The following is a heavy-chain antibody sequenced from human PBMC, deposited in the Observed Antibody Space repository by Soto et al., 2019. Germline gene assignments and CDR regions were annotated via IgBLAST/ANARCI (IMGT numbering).Heavy chain of an antibody. Sequence: QVQLVQSGAEVKKPGSSVKVSCKASGGTFSSYTISWVRQAPGQGLEWMGRIIPILGIANYAQKFQGRVTITADKSTSTAYMELSGLRSEDTAVYYCASDLLKLGYCSGGSCYAPYDAFDIWGQGTMVTVSS. CDR1: GGTFSSYT. V-gene: IGHV1-69*02. CDR3: ASDLLKLGYCSGGSCYAPYDAFDI. J-gene: IGHJ3*02. D-gene: IGHD2-15*01. CDR2: IIPILGIA.